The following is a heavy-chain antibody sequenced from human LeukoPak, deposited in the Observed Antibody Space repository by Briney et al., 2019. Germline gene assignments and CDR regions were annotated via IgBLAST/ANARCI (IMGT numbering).Heavy chain of an antibody. CDR3: ARHLSGSYYDFDY. CDR1: GGSISSSSW. CDR2: IYHSGGT. V-gene: IGHV4-4*02. Sequence: SETLSLTCAVSGGSISSSSWWSWVRQPPGKGLEWIGEIYHSGGTNYNPSLKSRVTISVDKSKNQFSLKLSSVTAADTAVYYCARHLSGSYYDFDYWGQGTLVTVSS. D-gene: IGHD1-26*01. J-gene: IGHJ4*02.